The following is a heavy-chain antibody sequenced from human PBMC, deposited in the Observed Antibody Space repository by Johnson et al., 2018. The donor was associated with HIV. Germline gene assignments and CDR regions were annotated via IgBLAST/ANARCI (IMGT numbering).Heavy chain of an antibody. CDR1: GFTFSTYA. D-gene: IGHD3-16*01. J-gene: IGHJ3*02. V-gene: IGHV3-15*01. CDR3: TTEGEAFDI. CDR2: LKSRADGGTT. Sequence: EVQLVESGGGVVQPGKSLRLSCAASGFTFSTYAMHWVRQAPGKGLEWVGRLKSRADGGTTDYAVSVKDRFTILRDDSKNTLYLQMSSLRTEDAGVYYCTTEGEAFDIWGQGTMVTVSS.